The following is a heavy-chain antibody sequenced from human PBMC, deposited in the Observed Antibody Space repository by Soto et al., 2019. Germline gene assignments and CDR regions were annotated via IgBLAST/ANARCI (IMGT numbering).Heavy chain of an antibody. CDR2: IYYSGST. V-gene: IGHV4-59*01. J-gene: IGHJ2*01. Sequence: SETLSLTCTVSGGSISSYYWSWIRQPPGKGLEWIGYIYYSGSTNYNPSLKSRVTISVDTSKNQFSLKLSSVTAADTAVYYCARWSGYSYGSYWYFDLWGRGTLVTVSS. CDR1: GGSISSYY. CDR3: ARWSGYSYGSYWYFDL. D-gene: IGHD5-18*01.